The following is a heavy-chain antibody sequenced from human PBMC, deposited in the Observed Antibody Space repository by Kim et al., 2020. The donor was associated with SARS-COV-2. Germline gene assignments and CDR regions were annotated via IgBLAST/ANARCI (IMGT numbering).Heavy chain of an antibody. CDR3: ARDPHYSAFDV. V-gene: IGHV3-7*05. Sequence: GGSLRLSCAASGFAFSSYWMSWVRQAPGKRLEFVANINQDGSVRNYVDSMKGRLTISRDAAKNSLYLQMSGLRVDDTALYYCARDPHYSAFDVWGQGAMVIFSS. J-gene: IGHJ3*01. CDR1: GFAFSSYW. D-gene: IGHD6-13*01. CDR2: INQDGSVR.